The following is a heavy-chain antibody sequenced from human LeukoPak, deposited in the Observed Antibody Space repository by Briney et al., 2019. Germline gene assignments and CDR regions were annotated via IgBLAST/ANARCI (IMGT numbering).Heavy chain of an antibody. V-gene: IGHV4-59*01. J-gene: IGHJ4*02. Sequence: SETQSLTCTVSGGSISSYYWSWIRQPPGKGLEWIGYIYYSGSTNYNPSLKSRVTISVDTSKNQFSLKLSSVTAADTAVYYCAREAYGDYEGYWGQGTLVTVSS. CDR2: IYYSGST. CDR1: GGSISSYY. CDR3: AREAYGDYEGY. D-gene: IGHD4-17*01.